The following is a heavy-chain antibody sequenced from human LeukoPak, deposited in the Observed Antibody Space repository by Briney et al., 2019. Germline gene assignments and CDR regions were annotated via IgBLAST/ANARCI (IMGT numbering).Heavy chain of an antibody. CDR1: GFTFSSYS. J-gene: IGHJ3*02. CDR2: ISSSSSYI. D-gene: IGHD3-10*01. CDR3: AITMVRGVTPDAFDI. V-gene: IGHV3-21*01. Sequence: GGSLRLSCAASGFTFSSYSMNWVRQAPGKGLEWVSSISSSSSYIYYADSVKGRFTISRDNAKNSLYLQMNSLRAEDTAVYHCAITMVRGVTPDAFDIWGQGTMVTVSS.